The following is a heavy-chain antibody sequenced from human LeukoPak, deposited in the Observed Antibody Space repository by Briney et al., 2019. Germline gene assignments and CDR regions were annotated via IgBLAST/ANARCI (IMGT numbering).Heavy chain of an antibody. CDR3: AKLVGGIVVAIPGY. V-gene: IGHV3-23*01. J-gene: IGHJ6*02. D-gene: IGHD3-22*01. Sequence: GGSLRLSRAASGFTFSSYAMSWVRQAPGKGLEWVSAISGSGGSTYYADSVKGRFTISRDNSKNTLYLQMNSLRAEDTAVYYCAKLVGGIVVAIPGYWGQGTTVTVSS. CDR2: ISGSGGST. CDR1: GFTFSSYA.